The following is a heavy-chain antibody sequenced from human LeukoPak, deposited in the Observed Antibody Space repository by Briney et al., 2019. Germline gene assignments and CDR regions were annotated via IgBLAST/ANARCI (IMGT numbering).Heavy chain of an antibody. D-gene: IGHD4-17*01. V-gene: IGHV3-21*01. CDR2: ISRSSTYI. J-gene: IGHJ4*02. Sequence: GGSLRLSRAASGFTFSYYSMNWVRQAPGKGLEWVSSISRSSTYIYYADSVKGRFTISRDNAKNSLYLQLNSLRAEDTAVYYCARDGAPYDYGDFLDFDYWGQGTLVTVSS. CDR3: ARDGAPYDYGDFLDFDY. CDR1: GFTFSYYS.